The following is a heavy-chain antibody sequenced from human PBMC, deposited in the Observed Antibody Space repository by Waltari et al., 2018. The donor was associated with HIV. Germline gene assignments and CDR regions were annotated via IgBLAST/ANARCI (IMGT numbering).Heavy chain of an antibody. D-gene: IGHD3-10*01. CDR1: GYAFNGFY. J-gene: IGHJ4*02. CDR2: INPKTGDT. V-gene: IGHV1-2*02. CDR3: ARDPSYGFGENDY. Sequence: QVQLVESGAEVKKPGASLKVSCKASGYAFNGFYIHWVRQAPGQGLEWVGWINPKTGDTNFAQKFQGRVTMTRDTSISTAYMELSRLTSDDTAVYYCARDPSYGFGENDYWGQGTLFTVSS.